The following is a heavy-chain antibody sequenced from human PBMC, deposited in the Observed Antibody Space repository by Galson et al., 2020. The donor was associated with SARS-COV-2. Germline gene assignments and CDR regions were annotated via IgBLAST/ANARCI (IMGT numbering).Heavy chain of an antibody. D-gene: IGHD5-12*01. V-gene: IGHV5-51*01. CDR1: GYTFTNYW. J-gene: IGHJ5*02. Sequence: GESLKISCKGSGYTFTNYWIGWVRQRPGKGLEWMGIIYPRDSDTIYGPAFQGQVTISADQSLNTAYLQWKSLRASDSAMYFCARHEGGYSGYHYAASWGQGTQVTVSS. CDR2: IYPRDSDT. CDR3: ARHEGGYSGYHYAAS.